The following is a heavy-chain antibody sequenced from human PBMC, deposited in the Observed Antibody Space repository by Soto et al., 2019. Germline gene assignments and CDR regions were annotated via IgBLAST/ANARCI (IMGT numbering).Heavy chain of an antibody. CDR2: INPSGGST. V-gene: IGHV1-46*01. J-gene: IGHJ4*02. Sequence: GSVKVSCKGSGYTLSRYHMHWVRQAPGQGLEWMGIINPSGGSTSYAQKFQGRVTMTRDTSTSTVYMELSSLRSEDTVVYYCARQVGAKSFSYFDYWGQGTLVTVSS. CDR3: ARQVGAKSFSYFDY. CDR1: GYTLSRYH. D-gene: IGHD1-26*01.